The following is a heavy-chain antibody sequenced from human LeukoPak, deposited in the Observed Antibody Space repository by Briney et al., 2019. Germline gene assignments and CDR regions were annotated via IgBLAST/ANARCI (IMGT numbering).Heavy chain of an antibody. J-gene: IGHJ3*02. D-gene: IGHD6-13*01. CDR3: ARWDSSSWNEAFDI. CDR1: GYSISSGYY. Sequence: KPSETLSLTCSVSGYSISSGYYWGWIRQPPGQGLEWIGYIYYSGSTYYNPSLKSRVTISVDTTKNQFSLKLSSVTAADTAVYYCARWDSSSWNEAFDIWGQGTMVTVSS. CDR2: IYYSGST. V-gene: IGHV4-38-2*02.